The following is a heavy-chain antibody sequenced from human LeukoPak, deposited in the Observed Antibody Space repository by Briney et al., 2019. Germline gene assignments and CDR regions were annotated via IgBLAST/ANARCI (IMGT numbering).Heavy chain of an antibody. Sequence: SQTLSLTCAVSGGSISSGGYSWSWIRQPPGKGLEWIGYIYHSGSTYYNPSLKSRVTISVDTSKNQFSLRLSSVTPADTAVYYRARNGAVADLLDYWGQGILVTVSS. CDR2: IYHSGST. D-gene: IGHD6-19*01. CDR3: ARNGAVADLLDY. J-gene: IGHJ4*02. V-gene: IGHV4-30-2*02. CDR1: GGSISSGGYS.